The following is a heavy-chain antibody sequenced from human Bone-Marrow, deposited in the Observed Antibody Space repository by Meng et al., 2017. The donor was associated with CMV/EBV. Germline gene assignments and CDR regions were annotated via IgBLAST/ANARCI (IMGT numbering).Heavy chain of an antibody. CDR1: GFTFSSYS. Sequence: GESLKISCAASGFTFSSYSMNWVRQAPGKGLEWVSSISSSSSYIYYADSVKGRFTISRDNAKNSLYLQMKSLRAEDTAVYYCARDGYCSSTSCLYYYYYYGMDVWGQGTTVTVSS. V-gene: IGHV3-21*01. CDR3: ARDGYCSSTSCLYYYYYYGMDV. D-gene: IGHD2-2*01. J-gene: IGHJ6*02. CDR2: ISSSSSYI.